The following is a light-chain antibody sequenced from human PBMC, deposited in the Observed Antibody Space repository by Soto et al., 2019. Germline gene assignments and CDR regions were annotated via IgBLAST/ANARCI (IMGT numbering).Light chain of an antibody. CDR2: KAS. Sequence: DIQMTQSPSTLSASVGDRVTITCRARQSISSWLAWYQQKPGKAPKILIYKASTLQSGVPSRFSGSGSGTEFTLTISSLQPDDFAIYYCQQYLSWWTFCQGTTVEIK. V-gene: IGKV1-5*03. J-gene: IGKJ1*01. CDR3: QQYLSWWT. CDR1: QSISSW.